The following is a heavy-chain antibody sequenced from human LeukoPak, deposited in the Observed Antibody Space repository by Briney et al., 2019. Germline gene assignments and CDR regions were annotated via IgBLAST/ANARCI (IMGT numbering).Heavy chain of an antibody. CDR2: ISGSGGST. D-gene: IGHD2-15*01. V-gene: IGHV3-23*01. CDR3: AKDRSHYCSGGSCYSA. CDR1: GFTFSGYS. Sequence: GGSLRLSCAASGFTFSGYSMSWVRQAPGKGLEWVSAISGSGGSTYYADSVKGRFTISRDNSKNTLYLQMNSLRAEDTAVYYCAKDRSHYCSGGSCYSAWGQGTLVTVSS. J-gene: IGHJ4*02.